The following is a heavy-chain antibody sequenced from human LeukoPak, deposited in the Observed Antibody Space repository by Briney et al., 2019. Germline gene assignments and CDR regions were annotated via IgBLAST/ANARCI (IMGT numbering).Heavy chain of an antibody. J-gene: IGHJ3*02. D-gene: IGHD2-2*01. CDR3: ARDPGYCRRTTCYGGAFDI. CDR2: IYYSGST. CDR1: GGSISIVGYY. V-gene: IGHV4-31*03. Sequence: SETLSLTCIVSGGSISIVGYYWSWIRQHPGKGLEWIGYIYYSGSTYYNPSLKSRVTISVDTSKNQFSLKLSSVTAADTAVYYCARDPGYCRRTTCYGGAFDIWGQGTMVTVSS.